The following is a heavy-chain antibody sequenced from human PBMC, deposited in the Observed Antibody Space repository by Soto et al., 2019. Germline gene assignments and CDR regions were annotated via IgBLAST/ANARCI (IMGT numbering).Heavy chain of an antibody. CDR2: IYYSGST. D-gene: IGHD1-1*01. CDR1: GGSISSGGYY. CDR3: ARWPQLEPRFDY. J-gene: IGHJ4*02. V-gene: IGHV4-31*03. Sequence: QVQLQESGPGLVKPSQTLSLTCTVSGGSISSGGYYWSWIRQHPGKGLEWIGYIYYSGSTYYNPSPKSRVAIAVXXSKNQFSLKLSSVTAADTAVYYCARWPQLEPRFDYWGQGTLVTVSS.